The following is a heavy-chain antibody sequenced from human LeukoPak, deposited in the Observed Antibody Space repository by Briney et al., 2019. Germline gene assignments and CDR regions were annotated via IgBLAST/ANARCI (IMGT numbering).Heavy chain of an antibody. D-gene: IGHD3-16*01. V-gene: IGHV4-31*03. J-gene: IGHJ4*02. CDR1: GGSISRGSHY. Sequence: PSETLSLTCTVSGGSISRGSHYYNWIRQHPGKGLEWIGYIYYTGITSYNPSLKSRVTMSVDTSMNQVSLKVTSLTAADTAVYYCAASSGVTLGRFWGQGALVTVSS. CDR2: IYYTGIT. CDR3: AASSGVTLGRF.